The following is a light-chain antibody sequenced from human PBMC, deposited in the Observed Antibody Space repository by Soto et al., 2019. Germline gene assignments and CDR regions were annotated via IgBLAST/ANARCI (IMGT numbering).Light chain of an antibody. J-gene: IGKJ2*01. V-gene: IGKV1-39*01. Sequence: DIQMTQSPSSLSASVGDRVTITCRASQSISSYLNWYQQKPGKAPKFLIYKATNLQRGVPSRFSGSGSGTDFSLTISSLQPEDSATYYCQQYNDFQYTFGQGTKVEI. CDR1: QSISSY. CDR3: QQYNDFQYT. CDR2: KAT.